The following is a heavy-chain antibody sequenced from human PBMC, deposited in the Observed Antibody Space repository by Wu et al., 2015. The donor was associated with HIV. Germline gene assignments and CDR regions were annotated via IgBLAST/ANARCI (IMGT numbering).Heavy chain of an antibody. J-gene: IGHJ4*02. CDR3: ARPYGSTIIIIWVFDY. D-gene: IGHD3-10*01. CDR2: LIPLSGVM. Sequence: QLEQSGAEVKKPGSSVRVSCRASGDRFGTYAMNWVRQAPGEGLEWMGRLIPLSGVMNYAPQFQGRLSLTADVSTSTAYMELTSLTSEDTAVYYCARPYGSTIIIIWVFDYVGPGIPDHRVV. CDR1: GDRFGTYA. V-gene: IGHV1-69*13.